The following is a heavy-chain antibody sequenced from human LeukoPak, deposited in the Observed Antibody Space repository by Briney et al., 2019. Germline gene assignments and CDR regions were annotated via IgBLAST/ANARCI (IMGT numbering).Heavy chain of an antibody. Sequence: GGSLSLLCTVSGFAFNNYAKKWVRQAPGKGVVCVSGISGFNTYYADSVRGRFTISRDNSRNVMYLQMNGLRAEDTAVYYCASSLNSYVSGSPRPYFDYWGQGTLVTVSS. CDR3: ASSLNSYVSGSPRPYFDY. V-gene: IGHV3-23*01. CDR2: ISGFNT. J-gene: IGHJ4*02. D-gene: IGHD3-10*01. CDR1: GFAFNNYA.